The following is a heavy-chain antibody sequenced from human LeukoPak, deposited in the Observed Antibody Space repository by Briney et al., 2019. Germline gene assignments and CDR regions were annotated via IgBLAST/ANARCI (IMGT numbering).Heavy chain of an antibody. CDR3: ARDPPLGYCSGGSCDEYFQH. D-gene: IGHD2-15*01. J-gene: IGHJ1*01. V-gene: IGHV3-21*01. CDR1: GFTFSSYS. CDR2: ISSSSSYI. Sequence: GGSLRLSCAASGFTFSSYSMNWVRQAPGKGLEWVSSISSSSSYIYYADSVKGRFTISRDNAKNSLYLQMDSLRAEDTAVYYCARDPPLGYCSGGSCDEYFQHWGQGTLVTVPS.